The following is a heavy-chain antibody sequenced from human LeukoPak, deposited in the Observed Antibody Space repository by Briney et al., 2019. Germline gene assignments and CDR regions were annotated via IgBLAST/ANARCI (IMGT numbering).Heavy chain of an antibody. Sequence: PGGSLRLSCAASGFTFGDYSMKWVRQAPGKGLEWVSSISSGNSYIYYGDSVKGRFTISRDNAKNSLSLQMNSLTAEDTAVYYCVRWSPSTVTYDYWGQGTLVTVSS. CDR1: GFTFGDYS. D-gene: IGHD4-17*01. CDR3: VRWSPSTVTYDY. J-gene: IGHJ4*02. V-gene: IGHV3-21*04. CDR2: ISSGNSYI.